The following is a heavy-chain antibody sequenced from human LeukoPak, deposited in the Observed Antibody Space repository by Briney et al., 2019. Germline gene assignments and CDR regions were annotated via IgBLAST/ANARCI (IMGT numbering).Heavy chain of an antibody. J-gene: IGHJ6*03. V-gene: IGHV4-39*07. Sequence: PSETLSLTCTVSGGSISSSSYYWGWIRQPPGKGLEWIGSIYYSGSTYYNPSLKSRVTISVDTSKNQFSLKLSSVTAADTAVYYCARTILDSSGYYYYYYYMDVWGKGTTVTVSS. CDR1: GGSISSSSYY. D-gene: IGHD3-22*01. CDR2: IYYSGST. CDR3: ARTILDSSGYYYYYYYMDV.